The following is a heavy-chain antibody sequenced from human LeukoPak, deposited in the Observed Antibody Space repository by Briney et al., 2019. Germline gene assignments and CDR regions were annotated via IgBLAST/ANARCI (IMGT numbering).Heavy chain of an antibody. V-gene: IGHV3-23*01. CDR3: AKDFSRRQDTNDAFDI. CDR2: ISGSGGST. Sequence: GGSLRLSCGASGLTFSSYAMSWVRQAPGKGLEWVSGISGSGGSTYYADSVKGRFTISRDNSKNTLYLQMNTLRAEDTAVYYCAKDFSRRQDTNDAFDIWGQGTMVTVSS. J-gene: IGHJ3*02. D-gene: IGHD3-3*01. CDR1: GLTFSSYA.